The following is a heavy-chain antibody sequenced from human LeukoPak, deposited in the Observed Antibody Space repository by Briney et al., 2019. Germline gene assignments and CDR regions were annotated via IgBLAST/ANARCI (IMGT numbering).Heavy chain of an antibody. J-gene: IGHJ6*04. CDR1: GFTFSSYG. CDR3: AEDFNDCSSTSCLLYYYYYGMDV. D-gene: IGHD2-2*01. CDR2: ISYDGSKK. V-gene: IGHV3-30*18. Sequence: GGSLGLSCAASGFTFSSYGMHWVRQAPGKGLEWVAVISYDGSKKYYADSMKGRFTISRDNSKNTPYLQMNSLRAEDTAVYYCAEDFNDCSSTSCLLYYYYYGMDVWGKGTTVTVSS.